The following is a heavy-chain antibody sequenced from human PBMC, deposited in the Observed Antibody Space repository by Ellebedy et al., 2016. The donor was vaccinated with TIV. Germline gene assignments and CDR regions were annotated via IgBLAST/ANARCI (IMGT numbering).Heavy chain of an antibody. V-gene: IGHV1-3*01. J-gene: IGHJ4*02. CDR2: INAANGNT. Sequence: AASVKVSCKASGYTFTDYVMHWARQAPGQRLECLGWINAANGNTQYSQKFQGGVTFTRDTSASTAYMDLTSLTSEDTAVYYCARDSYSFDYWGQGTLVTVSS. CDR1: GYTFTDYV. CDR3: ARDSYSFDY.